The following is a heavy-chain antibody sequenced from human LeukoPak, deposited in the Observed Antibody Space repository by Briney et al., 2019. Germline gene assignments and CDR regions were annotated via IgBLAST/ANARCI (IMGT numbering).Heavy chain of an antibody. J-gene: IGHJ4*02. CDR3: ARDLAYSSSWYSLGY. Sequence: GGSLRLSCAASGFTFSSYSMNWVRQAPGKGLEWVSHITASGTAMFYADSVKGRFTISRDNAKNSLYLQMNSLRDEDTAVYYCARDLAYSSSWYSLGYWGQGTLVTVSS. CDR1: GFTFSSYS. V-gene: IGHV3-48*02. CDR2: ITASGTAM. D-gene: IGHD6-13*01.